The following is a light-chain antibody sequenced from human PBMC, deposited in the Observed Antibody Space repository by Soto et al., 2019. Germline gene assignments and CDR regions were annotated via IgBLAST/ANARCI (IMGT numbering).Light chain of an antibody. V-gene: IGLV2-14*01. J-gene: IGLJ1*01. Sequence: QSVPTQPASVSGSPGQSITISCTGTSSDIGSHDYVSWYQHHPGKAPKLIIYEVTNRPSGVSDRFSGSKSGSTASLTVSGLQAADEADYFCKSYAGSNTYVFGSGTKLTVL. CDR1: SSDIGSHDY. CDR2: EVT. CDR3: KSYAGSNTYV.